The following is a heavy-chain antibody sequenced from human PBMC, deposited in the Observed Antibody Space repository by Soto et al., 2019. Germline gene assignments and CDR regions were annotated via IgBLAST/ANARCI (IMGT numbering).Heavy chain of an antibody. CDR3: ARGRGRPYYGMDV. V-gene: IGHV6-1*01. J-gene: IGHJ6*02. CDR1: GDSVSSNSAA. CDR2: TYYRSKWYN. D-gene: IGHD2-15*01. Sequence: SQTLSLTCAISGDSVSSNSAAWNWIRHSPSRCLEWRGRTYYRSKWYNDYAVTVKSRITITPDTSKNQFSLQLNSVTPEDTAVYYCARGRGRPYYGMDVWGQGTTVTVSS.